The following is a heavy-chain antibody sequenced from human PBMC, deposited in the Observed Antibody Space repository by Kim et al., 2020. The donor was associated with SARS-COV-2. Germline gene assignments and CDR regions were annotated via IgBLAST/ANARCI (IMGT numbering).Heavy chain of an antibody. CDR2: T. CDR3: GDYHGAGSHYTL. J-gene: IGHJ1*01. V-gene: IGHV3-23*03. D-gene: IGHD3-10*01. Sequence: TYYQDYVKGHCTISRENSKTMRYLQMNSLRAEDTAVYYCGDYHGAGSHYTLWGQGTLVTVSS.